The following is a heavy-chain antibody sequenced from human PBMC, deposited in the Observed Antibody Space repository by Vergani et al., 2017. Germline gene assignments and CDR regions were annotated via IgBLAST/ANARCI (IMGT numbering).Heavy chain of an antibody. CDR2: ISGPGLST. Sequence: EVHLLESGGGLVQSGGSLRLSCAASGFTFSNSAVSWVRQAPGRGLAWVSSISGPGLSTYYADSVKGRFSISRDNSKNTVFQQMHSLRAEDTAIYYCARGAYGDYLFYYYYYMDVWGKGTTVTVSS. CDR1: GFTFSNSA. J-gene: IGHJ6*03. CDR3: ARGAYGDYLFYYYYYMDV. V-gene: IGHV3-23*01. D-gene: IGHD4-17*01.